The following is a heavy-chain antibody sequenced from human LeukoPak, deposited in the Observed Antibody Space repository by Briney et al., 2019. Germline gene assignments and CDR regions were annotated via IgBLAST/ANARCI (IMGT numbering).Heavy chain of an antibody. CDR3: ARDGDCSSTSCYTGYYYYYMDV. J-gene: IGHJ6*03. CDR2: INSDGSST. V-gene: IGHV3-74*01. D-gene: IGHD2-2*02. Sequence: GGSLRLSCAASGFTFSSYWMHWVRQAPGKGLVWVSRINSDGSSTSYADSVKGRFTISRDNAKNTLYLQMNSLRAEDTAVYYCARDGDCSSTSCYTGYYYYYMDVWGKGTTVTVSS. CDR1: GFTFSSYW.